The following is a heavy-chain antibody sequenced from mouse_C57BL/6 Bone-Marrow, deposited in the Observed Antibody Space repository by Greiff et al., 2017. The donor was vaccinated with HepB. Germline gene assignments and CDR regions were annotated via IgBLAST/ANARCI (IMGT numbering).Heavy chain of an antibody. CDR3: VTDYGDYFDY. Sequence: DVHLVESGGGLVQPKGSLKLSCAASGFSFNTYAMNWVRQAPGTGLEWVARIRSKSNNYATYYADSVKDRFTISRDESESMLYLQMNNLKTEDTAMYYCVTDYGDYFDYWGQGTTLTVSS. CDR1: GFSFNTYA. V-gene: IGHV10-1*01. J-gene: IGHJ2*01. CDR2: IRSKSNNYAT. D-gene: IGHD2-4*01.